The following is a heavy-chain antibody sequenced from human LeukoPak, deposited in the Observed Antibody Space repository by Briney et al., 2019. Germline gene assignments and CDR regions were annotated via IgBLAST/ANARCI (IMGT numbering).Heavy chain of an antibody. J-gene: IGHJ3*02. CDR2: INPNSGGT. V-gene: IGHV1-2*02. CDR1: GYTFTGYY. Sequence: ASVKVSCKASGYTFTGYYMHWVRQAPGQGLEWMGWINPNSGGTNYAQKFQGRVTMTRDMSTSTVYMELSSLRSEDTAVYYCARAGGIVVVVAATNDAFDIWGQGTMVTVSS. CDR3: ARAGGIVVVVAATNDAFDI. D-gene: IGHD2-15*01.